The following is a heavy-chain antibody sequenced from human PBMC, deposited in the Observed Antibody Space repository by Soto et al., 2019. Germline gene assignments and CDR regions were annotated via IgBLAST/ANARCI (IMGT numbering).Heavy chain of an antibody. Sequence: GESLKISCEGTGRSFTSYWIGWVRQMPGKGLEWMGIIYPGDSDTRYSPSFQGQVTISADRSISTAYLQWSSLKSSDTAMYYCACLQTLCSVGTCYLDAFEIWGQGTMVTVSS. CDR3: ACLQTLCSVGTCYLDAFEI. CDR1: GRSFTSYW. J-gene: IGHJ3*02. V-gene: IGHV5-51*01. CDR2: IYPGDSDT. D-gene: IGHD2-15*01.